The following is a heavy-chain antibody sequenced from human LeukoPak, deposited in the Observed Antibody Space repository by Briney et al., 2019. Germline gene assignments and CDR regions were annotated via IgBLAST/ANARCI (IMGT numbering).Heavy chain of an antibody. Sequence: PSVTLSLTCAVYGGSFSGYYWSWIRQPPGKGLEWIGEINHSGSTNYNPSLKSRVTISVDTSKNQFSLKLSSVTAADTAVYYCATRITQNFDYWGQGTLVTVSS. CDR3: ATRITQNFDY. J-gene: IGHJ4*02. CDR1: GGSFSGYY. CDR2: INHSGST. V-gene: IGHV4-34*01. D-gene: IGHD3-10*01.